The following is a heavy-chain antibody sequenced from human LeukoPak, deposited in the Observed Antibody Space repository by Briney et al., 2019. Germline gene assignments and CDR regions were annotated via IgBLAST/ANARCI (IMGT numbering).Heavy chain of an antibody. J-gene: IGHJ3*02. CDR2: IRYDGSNK. Sequence: PGGSLRLSCAASGFTFSSCGMHWVRQAPGKGLEWVAFIRYDGSNKYYADSVKGRITISRDNSKNTLYVQMNSLRAEDTAVYYCAEDRGGSYSNGFDIWGQGTMVTVSS. D-gene: IGHD1-26*01. V-gene: IGHV3-30*02. CDR3: AEDRGGSYSNGFDI. CDR1: GFTFSSCG.